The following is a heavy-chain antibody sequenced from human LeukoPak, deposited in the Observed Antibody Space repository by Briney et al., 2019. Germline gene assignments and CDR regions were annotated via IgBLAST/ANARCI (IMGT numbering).Heavy chain of an antibody. CDR3: ASYNWNDVRHWFDP. V-gene: IGHV4-4*07. J-gene: IGHJ5*02. CDR2: IYTSGST. D-gene: IGHD1-1*01. Sequence: PSETLSLTCTVSGGSISSYYWSWIRQPAGKGLEWIGRIYTSGSTNYNPSLKSRVTMSVDTSKNQFSLKLSSVTAADTAVYYCASYNWNDVRHWFDPWGQGTLVTVSS. CDR1: GGSISSYY.